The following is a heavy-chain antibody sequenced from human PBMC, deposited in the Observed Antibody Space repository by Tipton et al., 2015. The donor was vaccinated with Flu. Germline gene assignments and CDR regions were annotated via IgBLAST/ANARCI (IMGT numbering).Heavy chain of an antibody. CDR3: AREYGVGVSDVDAFDI. V-gene: IGHV3-30*19. CDR1: GFTFSNYG. Sequence: SLRLSCAASGFTFSNYGMHWLRQAPGKGLEWVSFISYNGRNKYYADSVRGRFTISRDNSKNTLYLQMDSLQTDDTTVYYCAREYGVGVSDVDAFDIWGQGTMVTVSS. J-gene: IGHJ3*02. CDR2: ISYNGRNK. D-gene: IGHD2-21*01.